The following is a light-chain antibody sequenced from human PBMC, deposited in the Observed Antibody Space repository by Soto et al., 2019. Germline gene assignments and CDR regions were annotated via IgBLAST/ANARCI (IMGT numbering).Light chain of an antibody. V-gene: IGKV1-5*01. CDR3: QQCT. Sequence: DVHMSQSNSTLSASVGDRVTITCRASQISSSWLAWYQQKPGKAPKLLSYAATSVKSRVPSRYSGSGSATEFLLPVDSLKPDDFATYCSQQCTFGQGTIVDIK. CDR2: AAT. CDR1: QISSSW. J-gene: IGKJ1*01.